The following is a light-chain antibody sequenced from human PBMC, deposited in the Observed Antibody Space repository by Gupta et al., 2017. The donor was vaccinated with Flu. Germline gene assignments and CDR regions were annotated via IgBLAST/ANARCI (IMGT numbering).Light chain of an antibody. CDR2: QDS. J-gene: IGLJ3*02. CDR3: QAWDSSTAP. CDR1: KLGDKY. V-gene: IGLV3-1*01. Sequence: SYELTQPPSVSVSPGQTASITCSGDKLGDKYACWYQQKPGQSPVLVIYQDSKRPSGIPERFSGCNSGNTATLTISGTQAMDEADYYCQAWDSSTAPFGGGTKLTVL.